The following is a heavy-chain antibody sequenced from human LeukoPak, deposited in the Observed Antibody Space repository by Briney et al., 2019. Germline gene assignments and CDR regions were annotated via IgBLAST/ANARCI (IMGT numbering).Heavy chain of an antibody. J-gene: IGHJ4*02. Sequence: SVKVSCKASGGTFSSYAISWVRQAPGQGLEWMGGIIPIFGTANYAQKFHGRVTITADESTSTAYMELSSLRSEDTAVYYCARGIDSGWYVLLDYWGQGTLVTVSS. D-gene: IGHD6-19*01. CDR2: IIPIFGTA. CDR3: ARGIDSGWYVLLDY. V-gene: IGHV1-69*13. CDR1: GGTFSSYA.